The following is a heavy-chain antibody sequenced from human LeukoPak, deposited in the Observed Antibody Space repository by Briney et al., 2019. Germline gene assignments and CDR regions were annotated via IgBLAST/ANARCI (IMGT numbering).Heavy chain of an antibody. Sequence: SQTLSLTCAVSGGSISSGGYSWSWIRQPPGKGLEWIGYIYHSGSTYYNPSLKSRVTISVDRSKNQFSLKLSSVTAADTAVYYCARAKVAILTGYYPKYFDYWGQGTLVTVSS. D-gene: IGHD3-9*01. CDR1: GGSISSGGYS. V-gene: IGHV4-30-2*01. CDR3: ARAKVAILTGYYPKYFDY. J-gene: IGHJ4*02. CDR2: IYHSGST.